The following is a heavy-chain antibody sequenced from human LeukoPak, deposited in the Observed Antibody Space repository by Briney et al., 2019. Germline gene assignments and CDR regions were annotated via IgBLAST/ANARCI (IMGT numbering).Heavy chain of an antibody. CDR2: ITSNGGNT. J-gene: IGHJ3*02. D-gene: IGHD1-26*01. CDR1: GFTFSSYA. V-gene: IGHV3-64*01. Sequence: GGSLRLSCAASGFTFSSYAMHWVRQAPGKGPEYVSAITSNGGNTYYANSVKGRFTISRDNSKNTLYLQMGSLRAEGMAVYYCARVGSWDAFDIWGQGTMVTVSS. CDR3: ARVGSWDAFDI.